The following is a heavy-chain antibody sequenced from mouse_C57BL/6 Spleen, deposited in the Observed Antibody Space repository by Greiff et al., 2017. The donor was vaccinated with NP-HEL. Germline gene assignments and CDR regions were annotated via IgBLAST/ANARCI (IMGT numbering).Heavy chain of an antibody. Sequence: EVHLVESGGGLVQPGGSLKLSCAASGFTFSDYYMYWVRQTPEKRLEWVAYISNGGGSTYYPDTVKGRFTISRDNAKNTLYLQMSRLKSEDTAMYYCARNWDVGWYFDVWGTGTTVTVSS. CDR1: GFTFSDYY. CDR2: ISNGGGST. CDR3: ARNWDVGWYFDV. V-gene: IGHV5-12*01. D-gene: IGHD4-1*01. J-gene: IGHJ1*03.